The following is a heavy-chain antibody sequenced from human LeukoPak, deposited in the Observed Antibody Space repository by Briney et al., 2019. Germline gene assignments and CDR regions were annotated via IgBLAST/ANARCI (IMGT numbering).Heavy chain of an antibody. CDR3: ARDDSSSSGHFDL. V-gene: IGHV3-48*02. CDR1: GFTFSDYN. CDR2: ISGSSDTM. J-gene: IGHJ2*01. Sequence: PGGSLRLSCAASGFTFSDYNMNWVRQAPGKGLEWVSYISGSSDTMFYPGSVKGRFTISRDNAKNSLYLQMYSLRDEDTAVYYCARDDSSSSGHFDLWGRGTLVTVSS. D-gene: IGHD6-13*01.